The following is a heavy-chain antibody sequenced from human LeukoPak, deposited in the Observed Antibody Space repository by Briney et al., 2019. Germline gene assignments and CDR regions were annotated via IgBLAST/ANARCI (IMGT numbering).Heavy chain of an antibody. V-gene: IGHV3-30-3*01. D-gene: IGHD3-22*01. Sequence: GGSLRLSCAASGFTFSSYAMHWVRQAPGKGLEWVAVISYDGSNKYYADSVKGRFTISRDNSKNTLYLQMNSLRAEDTAVYYCAKVDKEAHYYDSSGYDGSDAFDIWGQGTMVTVSS. J-gene: IGHJ3*02. CDR1: GFTFSSYA. CDR2: ISYDGSNK. CDR3: AKVDKEAHYYDSSGYDGSDAFDI.